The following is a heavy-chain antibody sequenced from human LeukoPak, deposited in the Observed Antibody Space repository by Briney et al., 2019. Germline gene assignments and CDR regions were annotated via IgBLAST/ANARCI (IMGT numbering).Heavy chain of an antibody. CDR3: ARGSVQPFYSGCVDYFDY. CDR1: GYTFTGYY. CDR2: INPNSGGT. Sequence: GASVKVSCKASGYTFTGYYMHWVRQAPGQGLEWMGWINPNSGGTNYAQKFQGRVTMTRDTSISTAYMELSRLRSDDTAVYYCARGSVQPFYSGCVDYFDYWGQGTLVTVSS. V-gene: IGHV1-2*02. D-gene: IGHD5-12*01. J-gene: IGHJ4*02.